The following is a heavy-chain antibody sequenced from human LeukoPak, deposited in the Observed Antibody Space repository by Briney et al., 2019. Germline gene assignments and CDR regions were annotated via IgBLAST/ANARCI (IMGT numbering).Heavy chain of an antibody. CDR3: ARDFVLEWFFDY. J-gene: IGHJ4*02. V-gene: IGHV4-38-2*02. CDR1: GYSISSGYY. CDR2: IYHSGST. Sequence: PSETLSLTCAVSGYSISSGYYWGWIRQPPGKGLEWIGSIYHSGSTYYNPSLKSRVTISVDTSKNQFSLKLSSVTAADTAVYYCARDFVLEWFFDYWGQGTLVTVSS. D-gene: IGHD3-3*01.